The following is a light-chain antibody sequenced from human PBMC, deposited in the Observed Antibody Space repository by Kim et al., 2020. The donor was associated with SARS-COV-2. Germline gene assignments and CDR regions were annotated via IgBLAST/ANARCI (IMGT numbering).Light chain of an antibody. CDR2: AAT. Sequence: ASVGDRVTVTCRASQDISGSLSWYQQRPGKAPNFLIYAATRLLSGVPSRFSGSGSGTRFTLTISSLQPEDFATYYCQQLRSYPWTFGQGTKVDIK. CDR3: QQLRSYPWT. CDR1: QDISGS. V-gene: IGKV1-9*01. J-gene: IGKJ1*01.